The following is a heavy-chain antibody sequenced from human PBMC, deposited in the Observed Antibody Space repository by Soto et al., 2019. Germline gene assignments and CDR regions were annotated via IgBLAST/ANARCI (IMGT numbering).Heavy chain of an antibody. Sequence: QLQLQESGPGLVKPSETLSLTCSVSGGSISTSSYFWGWIRQPPGKGLEWVGAVHYSGSANYRSSLQSRVTISVDTSQNQFSLRLRSVTAGDTAVYYCARHRWGSGSYSGLLDFWGQGALVTVSS. V-gene: IGHV4-39*01. D-gene: IGHD3-10*01. CDR1: GGSISTSSYF. CDR2: VHYSGSA. CDR3: ARHRWGSGSYSGLLDF. J-gene: IGHJ4*02.